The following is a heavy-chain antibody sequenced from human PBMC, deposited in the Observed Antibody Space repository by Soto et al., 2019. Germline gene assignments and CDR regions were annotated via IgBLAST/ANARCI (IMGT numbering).Heavy chain of an antibody. Sequence: PGGSLRLSCAASGFTFSSYGMTWVRQAPGKGLEWVSFSSATGAGTYYADPVKGRFTISRDNSKNTLYLQITSLRADDTAVYYCAKDRRAGGNYGFYSDFWGQGALVTVSS. J-gene: IGHJ4*02. CDR3: AKDRRAGGNYGFYSDF. CDR1: GFTFSSYG. CDR2: SSATGAGT. V-gene: IGHV3-23*01. D-gene: IGHD1-7*01.